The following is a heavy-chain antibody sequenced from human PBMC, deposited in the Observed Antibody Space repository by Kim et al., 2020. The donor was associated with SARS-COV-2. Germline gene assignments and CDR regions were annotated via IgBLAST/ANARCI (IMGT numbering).Heavy chain of an antibody. D-gene: IGHD3-22*01. J-gene: IGHJ4*02. CDR2: IYPGDSDT. V-gene: IGHV5-51*01. CDR3: ARSIDYYDSSGYPTNFDY. CDR1: GYSFTSYW. Sequence: GESLKISCKGSGYSFTSYWIGWVRQMPGKGLEWMGIIYPGDSDTRYSPSFQGQVTISADKSISTAYLQWSSLKASDTAMYYCARSIDYYDSSGYPTNFDYWGQGTLVTVSS.